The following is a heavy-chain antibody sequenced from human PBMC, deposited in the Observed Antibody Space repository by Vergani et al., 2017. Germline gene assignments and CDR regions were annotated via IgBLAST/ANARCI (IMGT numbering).Heavy chain of an antibody. J-gene: IGHJ6*03. V-gene: IGHV4-31*11. CDR2: IFYSGTT. CDR3: ARTPIFAVVIPYYYYMDV. CDR1: GGSISSGDHC. Sequence: QVQLQESGPGVVKPSQTLSLTCAVSGGSISSGDHCWTWIRQRPGKGLEWIGYIFYSGTTYDNPSLRSRLTISVDTSQNQFSLKLSSVTAADTAVYYCARTPIFAVVIPYYYYMDVWGKGTTVTVSS. D-gene: IGHD3-3*01.